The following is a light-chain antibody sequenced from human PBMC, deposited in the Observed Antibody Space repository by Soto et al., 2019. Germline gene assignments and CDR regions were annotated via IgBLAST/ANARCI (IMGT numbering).Light chain of an antibody. CDR1: SNNVGGYNS. Sequence: QSALTQPRSVSGSPGQSVTISCTGASNNVGGYNSVSWYQQHPGKAPKLLIYEVVKRPSGVSNRFSGSKSGNTASLTISGLQADDEADYYCSSFTSSSTWVFGGGTKLTVL. J-gene: IGLJ3*02. V-gene: IGLV2-14*01. CDR3: SSFTSSSTWV. CDR2: EVV.